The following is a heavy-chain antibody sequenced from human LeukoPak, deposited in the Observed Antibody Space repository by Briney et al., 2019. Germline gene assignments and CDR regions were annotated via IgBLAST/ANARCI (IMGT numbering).Heavy chain of an antibody. CDR1: GGSFSGYY. J-gene: IGHJ6*02. D-gene: IGHD3-3*01. V-gene: IGHV4-34*01. CDR3: ARGKITIFGVVISDYYYYGMDV. Sequence: PSETLSLTCAVYGGSFSGYYWSWIRQPPGKGLEWIGEINHSGSTNYNPSLKSRVTISVDTSKNQFSLKLSSVTAADTAVYYCARGKITIFGVVISDYYYYGMDVWGQGTTVTVSS. CDR2: INHSGST.